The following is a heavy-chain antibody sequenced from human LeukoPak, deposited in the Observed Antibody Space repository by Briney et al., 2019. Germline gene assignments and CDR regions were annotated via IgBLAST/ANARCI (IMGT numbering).Heavy chain of an antibody. CDR3: ARPYCSGWYNWFDP. CDR1: GGSISSSSYY. J-gene: IGHJ5*02. D-gene: IGHD6-19*01. CDR2: IYYSGST. Sequence: SETLSLTCTVSGGSISSSSYYWGWIRQPPGKGLEWIGSIYYSGSTYYNPSLKSRVTISVDTSKNQFSLKLSSVTAADTAVYYCARPYCSGWYNWFDPWGQGTLVTVSS. V-gene: IGHV4-39*01.